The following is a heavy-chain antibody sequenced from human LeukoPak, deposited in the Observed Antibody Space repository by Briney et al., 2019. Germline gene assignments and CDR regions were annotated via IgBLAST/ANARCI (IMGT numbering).Heavy chain of an antibody. D-gene: IGHD4-11*01. CDR1: GFIFSNYG. V-gene: IGHV3-33*01. CDR3: ARDAQRGFDYSNSLRY. CDR2: IWSDGSNR. Sequence: GGSLRLSCAASGFIFSNYGMHWVRQAPGKGVEWVAVIWSDGSNRFYAGSVKGRFTISRDNAQNTVFLQMNSLRAEDTAMYYCARDAQRGFDYSNSLRYWGQGTLVTVSS. J-gene: IGHJ4*02.